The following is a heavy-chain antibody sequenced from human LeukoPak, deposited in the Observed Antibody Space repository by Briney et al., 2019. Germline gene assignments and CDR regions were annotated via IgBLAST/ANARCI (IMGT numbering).Heavy chain of an antibody. D-gene: IGHD2-15*01. CDR3: ARDCSSESCQLPF. J-gene: IGHJ3*01. CDR1: GYTFTGYF. V-gene: IGHV1-2*02. CDR2: INPNTGGT. Sequence: ASVKVSCKASGYTFTGYFIHWVRQAPGQGLEWMGWINPNTGGTRYPQDFQGRVTMTRDTSISTAYMELTSLRSDDTAVYYCARDCSSESCQLPFWGQGTMATVSS.